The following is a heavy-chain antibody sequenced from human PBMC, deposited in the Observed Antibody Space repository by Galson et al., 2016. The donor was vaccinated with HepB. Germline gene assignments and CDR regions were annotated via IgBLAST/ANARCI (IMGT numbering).Heavy chain of an antibody. V-gene: IGHV3-11*01. Sequence: SLRLSCAASGFTFSGYYMSWIRQAPGKGLEWISHITSSGSTIYYADSVKGRFTISRDNAQNSLHLQMNNLRPEDTAVYYCARDYGPGGQIQKDDYWGQGTLVTVSS. J-gene: IGHJ4*02. CDR2: ITSSGSTI. CDR1: GFTFSGYY. D-gene: IGHD3-10*01. CDR3: ARDYGPGGQIQKDDY.